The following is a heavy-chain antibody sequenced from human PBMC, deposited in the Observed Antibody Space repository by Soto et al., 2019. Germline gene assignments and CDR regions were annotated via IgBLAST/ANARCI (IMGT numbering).Heavy chain of an antibody. V-gene: IGHV1-18*01. D-gene: IGHD3-10*02. CDR3: TRGGQLFAGNYFDY. J-gene: IGHJ4*02. CDR1: GYTFTSYG. Sequence: QVQLVQSGAEVKKPGASVKVSCKASGYTFTSYGISWVRQAPGQGLEWMGWISNYNGDTNYAQKLQGRVTITTDTSTSTAYMALRSLKSDDTAVYYCTRGGQLFAGNYFDYWGQGTLVTVSS. CDR2: ISNYNGDT.